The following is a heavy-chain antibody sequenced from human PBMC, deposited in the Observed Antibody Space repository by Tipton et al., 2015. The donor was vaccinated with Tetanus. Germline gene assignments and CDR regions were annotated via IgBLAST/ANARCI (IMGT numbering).Heavy chain of an antibody. Sequence: GLVKPSGTLSLTCDVSGGPVSSSGGYFWNWIRHRPGKGLEWLGYIYYSGSTFYNPSLKSRVTISVDTSNNQFSLRLSSVTAADTAVYYCARDQGGGRVARLNWFGPWGQGTLVTVSS. CDR1: GGPVSSSGGYF. CDR3: ARDQGGGRVARLNWFGP. J-gene: IGHJ5*02. V-gene: IGHV4-31*11. CDR2: IYYSGST. D-gene: IGHD3-16*01.